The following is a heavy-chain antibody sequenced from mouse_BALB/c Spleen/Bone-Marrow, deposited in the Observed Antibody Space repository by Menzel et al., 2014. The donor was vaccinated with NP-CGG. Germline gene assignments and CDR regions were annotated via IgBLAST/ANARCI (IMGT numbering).Heavy chain of an antibody. J-gene: IGHJ1*01. CDR3: ARGYGNWYFDV. CDR2: FHPYNDDT. V-gene: IGHV1-47*01. Sequence: VMLVESGAELVKPGASVEMSCKAFGYTFTTYPIEWMKQNHGKSLEWIGNFHPYNDDTKYNEKFKGKAKLTVEKSSSTVYLELSRLTSDDSAVYYCARGYGNWYFDVWGAGTTVTVSS. D-gene: IGHD2-10*02. CDR1: GYTFTTYP.